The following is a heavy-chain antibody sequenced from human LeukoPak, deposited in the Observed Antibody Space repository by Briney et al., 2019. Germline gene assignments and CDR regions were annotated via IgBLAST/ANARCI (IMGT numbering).Heavy chain of an antibody. J-gene: IGHJ4*02. CDR3: AKHSSSSYSTIEY. V-gene: IGHV4-59*01. D-gene: IGHD6-13*01. CDR1: GDSITSYY. CDR2: IYYSGST. Sequence: PSETLSLTCTVSGDSITSYYWSWIRQPPGKGLEWIGYIYYSGSTKYNPSLKSRVTISVDTSKNQFSLKLSSVTAADTAVYYCAKHSSSSYSTIEYWGQGTLVTVSS.